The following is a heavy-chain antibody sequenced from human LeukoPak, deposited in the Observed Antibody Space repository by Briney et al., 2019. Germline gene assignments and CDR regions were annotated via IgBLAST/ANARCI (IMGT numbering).Heavy chain of an antibody. CDR3: ARFYDSSGPARNSFDY. D-gene: IGHD3-22*01. CDR1: GGSISSGDYY. CDR2: IYYSGSS. Sequence: NPSETLSLTCTVSGGSISSGDYYWSWIRQPPGKGLEGIGYIYYSGSSYYNPSLKSRVTISVDTFKNQFSLKLSSVTAADTAVYYCARFYDSSGPARNSFDYWGQGTLVTVSS. J-gene: IGHJ4*02. V-gene: IGHV4-31*03.